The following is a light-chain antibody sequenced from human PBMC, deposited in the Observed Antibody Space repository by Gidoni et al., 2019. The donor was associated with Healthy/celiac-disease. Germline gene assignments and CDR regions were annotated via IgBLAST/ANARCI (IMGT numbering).Light chain of an antibody. CDR2: GAS. CDR3: QQYGSSPLT. Sequence: ASQSVSSSYLAWYQQKPGQAPRLLIYGASSRATGIPDRFSGSGSGTDFTLTISRLEPEDFAVYYCQQYGSSPLTFGGGTKVEIK. V-gene: IGKV3-20*01. CDR1: QSVSSSY. J-gene: IGKJ4*01.